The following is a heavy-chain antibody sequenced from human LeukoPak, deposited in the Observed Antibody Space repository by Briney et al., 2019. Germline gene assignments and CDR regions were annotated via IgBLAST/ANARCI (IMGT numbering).Heavy chain of an antibody. CDR2: INSDGSIT. V-gene: IGHV3-74*01. CDR3: TRGVVLNAFDI. J-gene: IGHJ3*02. D-gene: IGHD3-22*01. CDR1: GFTFSNYL. Sequence: GGSLRLSCAAPGFTFSNYLMHWVRQAPGKGLVWVSRINSDGSITNYADAVKGRFTVSRDNAENTLYLQMNSLRAEDAAVYYCTRGVVLNAFDIWGQGTMVTVSS.